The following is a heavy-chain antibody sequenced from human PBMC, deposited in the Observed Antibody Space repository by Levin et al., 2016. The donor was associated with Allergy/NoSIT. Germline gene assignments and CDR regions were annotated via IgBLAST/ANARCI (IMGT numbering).Heavy chain of an antibody. D-gene: IGHD1-14*01. CDR1: GLTFSNYA. J-gene: IGHJ6*02. CDR2: ISARDGDT. V-gene: IGHV3-23*01. CDR3: ARTYRPLGMDV. Sequence: GESLKISCAASGLTFSNYAMSWVRQAPGKGLEWVSTISARDGDTFYADSVEGRFTVSRDNSKNTLFLQMNSLRADDTALYYCARTYRPLGMDVWGQGTTVTVSS.